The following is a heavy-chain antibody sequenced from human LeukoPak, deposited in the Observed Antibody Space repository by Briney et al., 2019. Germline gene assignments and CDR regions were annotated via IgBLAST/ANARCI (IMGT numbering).Heavy chain of an antibody. J-gene: IGHJ4*02. CDR2: INHVGST. CDR3: ARRLIIRGRFND. Sequence: KPSETLSLTCGVYGGSFTDCFWSWARQPPGRRLEWIGEINHVGSTNYNPSLKSRVTLSVDKSTNQVSLNLTSVTVAATAVYYCARRLIIRGRFNDWGQGTLVTVSS. D-gene: IGHD3-10*01. CDR1: GGSFTDCF. V-gene: IGHV4-34*01.